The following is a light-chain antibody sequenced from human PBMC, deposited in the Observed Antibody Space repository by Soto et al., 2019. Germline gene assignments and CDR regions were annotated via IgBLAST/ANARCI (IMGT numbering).Light chain of an antibody. J-gene: IGLJ1*01. CDR1: SSDIGSSNY. V-gene: IGLV2-14*03. CDR2: DVN. CDR3: SSYTSSSLLYV. Sequence: QSALTQPASVSGSPGQSITISCTGTSSDIGSSNYVSWYQQHPGKAPKLMIYDVNNRPSGISNRFSGSKSASTASLTISGLQAEDEADYYCSSYTSSSLLYVFGTGTKLTVL.